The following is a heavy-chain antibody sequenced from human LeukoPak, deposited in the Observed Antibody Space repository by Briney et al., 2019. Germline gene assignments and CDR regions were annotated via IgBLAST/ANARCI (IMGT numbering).Heavy chain of an antibody. CDR2: IYYSGST. CDR1: GGSISRYY. D-gene: IGHD4-17*01. Sequence: PSETLSLTCTVSGGSISRYYWGGIRQPPGKGLEGIGSIYYSGSTYYNPPLKSRVTISVDTSKNQFSLKLSSVTAADTAVYSCARLRSYGDYVRDYWGQGTLVTVSS. J-gene: IGHJ4*02. CDR3: ARLRSYGDYVRDY. V-gene: IGHV4-39*01.